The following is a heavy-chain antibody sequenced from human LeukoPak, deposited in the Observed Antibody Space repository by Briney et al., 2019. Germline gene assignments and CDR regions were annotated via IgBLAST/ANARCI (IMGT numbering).Heavy chain of an antibody. CDR1: GFTFSDPY. CDR2: ISGSGTDI. V-gene: IGHV3-11*04. Sequence: PGGSLRLSCEASGFTFSDPYMSWIRQAPGKGLECLSYISGSGTDINYADSVRGRFTISRDNAKNLLYLQMNDLRLEDTAVYYCARAGAVVDNWFDPWGQGTLVTVSS. D-gene: IGHD2-15*01. CDR3: ARAGAVVDNWFDP. J-gene: IGHJ5*02.